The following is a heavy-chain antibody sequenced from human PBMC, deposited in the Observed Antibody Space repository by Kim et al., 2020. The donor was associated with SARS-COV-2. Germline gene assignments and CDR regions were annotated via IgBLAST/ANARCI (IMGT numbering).Heavy chain of an antibody. Sequence: SETLSLTCAVYGGSFSGYYWSWIRQPPGKGLEWIGEINHSGSTNYNPSLKSRVTISVDTSKNQFSLKLSSVTAADTAVYYCARQRISFWSGRNYYYGMDVWGQGTTVTVSS. CDR2: INHSGST. J-gene: IGHJ6*02. V-gene: IGHV4-34*01. CDR3: ARQRISFWSGRNYYYGMDV. D-gene: IGHD3-3*01. CDR1: GGSFSGYY.